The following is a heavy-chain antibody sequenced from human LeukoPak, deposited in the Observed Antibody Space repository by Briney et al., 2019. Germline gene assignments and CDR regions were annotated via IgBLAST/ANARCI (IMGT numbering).Heavy chain of an antibody. Sequence: GSSVKVSCKASGGTFSSYAISWVRQAPGEGLEWMGGFDPEDGETIYAQKFQGRVTMTEDTSTDTAYMELSSLRSEDTAVYYCATPLGVGAFDIWGQGTMVTVSS. CDR3: ATPLGVGAFDI. J-gene: IGHJ3*02. CDR2: FDPEDGET. D-gene: IGHD3-3*01. CDR1: GGTFSSYA. V-gene: IGHV1-24*01.